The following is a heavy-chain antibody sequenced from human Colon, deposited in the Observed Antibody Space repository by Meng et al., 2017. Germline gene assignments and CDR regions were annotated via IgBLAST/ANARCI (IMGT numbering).Heavy chain of an antibody. CDR1: GGSLTGYY. V-gene: IGHV4-34*01. CDR2: INHGGST. J-gene: IGHJ4*02. CDR3: ARVDFRGNDQDSTGLGH. Sequence: SETLSLTCAVYGGSLTGYYWSWIRQIPGKGLEWFGEINHGGSTNDNPSLKSRLTISVDTSKNEVSLKLHSVTAADTAVYYCARVDFRGNDQDSTGLGHWGQGSLVTVSS. D-gene: IGHD2-2*01.